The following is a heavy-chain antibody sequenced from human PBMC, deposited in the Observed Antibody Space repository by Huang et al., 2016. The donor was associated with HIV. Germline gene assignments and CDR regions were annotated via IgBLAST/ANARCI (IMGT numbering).Heavy chain of an antibody. D-gene: IGHD2-15*01. CDR1: ESTFSGYC. CDR3: AKDRYCSGGICYIFDY. V-gene: IGHV3-30*18. J-gene: IGHJ4*02. CDR2: ISSGGMEK. Sequence: QVHLVESGGGVVQPGRSLRLSCAASESTFSGYCMHWVRQPPGEGMEGVAVISSGGMEKSYANSVKCRFTISRDNSKNTLYLYMNSLRPEDTAVYYCAKDRYCSGGICYIFDYWGQGTLVTVSS.